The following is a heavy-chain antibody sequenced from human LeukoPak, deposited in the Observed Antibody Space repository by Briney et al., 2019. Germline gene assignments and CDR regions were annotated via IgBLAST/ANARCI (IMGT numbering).Heavy chain of an antibody. CDR3: ARLKDIVVVVASTPAVYFDY. D-gene: IGHD2-15*01. CDR1: GSSFTSYW. J-gene: IGHJ4*02. Sequence: GESLKISCKGSGSSFTSYWIGWVRQMPGKGLEWIGIIYPGDSATNYSSSFQGQVTISADKSISTAYLQWSSLRASDTAMYYCARLKDIVVVVASTPAVYFDYWGQGTLVTVSS. CDR2: IYPGDSAT. V-gene: IGHV5-51*01.